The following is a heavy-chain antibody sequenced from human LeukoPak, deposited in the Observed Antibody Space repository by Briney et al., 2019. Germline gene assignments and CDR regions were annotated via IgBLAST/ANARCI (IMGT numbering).Heavy chain of an antibody. CDR3: AKDSKLYDFWSGYSPEECYFDY. J-gene: IGHJ4*02. CDR2: ISGSGGST. CDR1: GFTFSSYA. D-gene: IGHD3-3*01. V-gene: IGHV3-23*01. Sequence: GGSLRLSCAASGFTFSSYAMSWVRQAPGNGLEWVSAISGSGGSTYYADSVKGRFTISRDNSKNTLYLQMNSLRAEDTAVYYCAKDSKLYDFWSGYSPEECYFDYWGQGTLVTVSS.